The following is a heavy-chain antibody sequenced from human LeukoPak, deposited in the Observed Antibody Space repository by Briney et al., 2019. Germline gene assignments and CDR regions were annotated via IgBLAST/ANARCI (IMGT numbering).Heavy chain of an antibody. CDR1: GFTFTSYA. V-gene: IGHV3-23*01. CDR3: AKAQAGDFDY. J-gene: IGHJ4*02. CDR2: ISGSSSTT. D-gene: IGHD1-14*01. Sequence: GGSLRLSCAASGFTFTSYAMTWVRQAPGKGLEWVSTISGSSSTTYYADSVKGRFTISRDNSKNTLYLQMNSLRAEDTAVYYCAKAQAGDFDYWGQGTLVTVSS.